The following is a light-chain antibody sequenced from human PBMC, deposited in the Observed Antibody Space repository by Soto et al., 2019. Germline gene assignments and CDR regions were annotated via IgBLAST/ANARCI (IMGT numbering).Light chain of an antibody. CDR2: EVS. V-gene: IGLV2-23*02. Sequence: QSVLTQPASVSVSPGQSITISCTGTSSDVGAYNFVSWYQQYPGKAPKVTIYEVSKRPSGVSSRFSGSKSGNTASLTISGIQAEDEADYYCCSYAGKSTWVLGGGTQLTVL. J-gene: IGLJ3*02. CDR1: SSDVGAYNF. CDR3: CSYAGKSTWV.